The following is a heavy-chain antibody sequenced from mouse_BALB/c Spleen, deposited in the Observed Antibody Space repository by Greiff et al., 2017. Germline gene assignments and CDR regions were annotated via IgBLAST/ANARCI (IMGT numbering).Heavy chain of an antibody. CDR1: GFTFSSYA. CDR2: ISSGGSYT. V-gene: IGHV5-9-3*01. Sequence: EVMLVESGGGLVKPGGSLKLSCAASGFTFSSYAMSWVRQTPEKRLEWVATISSGGSYTYYPDSVKGRFTISRDNAKNTLYLQMSSLRSEDTAMYYCARQGITPGLAYWGQGTLVTVSA. D-gene: IGHD2-4*01. CDR3: ARQGITPGLAY. J-gene: IGHJ3*01.